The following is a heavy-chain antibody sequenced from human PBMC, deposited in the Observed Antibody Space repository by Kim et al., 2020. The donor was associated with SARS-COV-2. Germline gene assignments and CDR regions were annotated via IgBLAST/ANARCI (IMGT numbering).Heavy chain of an antibody. V-gene: IGHV4-59*01. J-gene: IGHJ6*02. Sequence: SETLSLTCTVSGGSISSYYWSWIRQPPGKGLEWIGYIYYSGSTNSNPSLKSRVTISVDTSKNQFSLKLSSVTAADTAVYYCASDSIAAAGISHYYYGMDVWGQGTTVTVSS. D-gene: IGHD6-13*01. CDR2: IYYSGST. CDR3: ASDSIAAAGISHYYYGMDV. CDR1: GGSISSYY.